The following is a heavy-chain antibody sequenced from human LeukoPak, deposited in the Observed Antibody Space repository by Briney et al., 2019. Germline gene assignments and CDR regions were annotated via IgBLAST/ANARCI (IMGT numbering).Heavy chain of an antibody. CDR3: ARSSSWIYYFDY. CDR2: INPSGGST. CDR1: GYTFTSYY. J-gene: IGHJ4*02. V-gene: IGHV1-46*01. D-gene: IGHD6-13*01. Sequence: ASVKVSCKASGYTFTSYYMHWVRQAPGQGLDWMGIINPSGGSTSYAQKFQGRVTMTRDTSTSTVYMELSSLGSEDTAVYYCARSSSWIYYFDYWGQGTLVTVSS.